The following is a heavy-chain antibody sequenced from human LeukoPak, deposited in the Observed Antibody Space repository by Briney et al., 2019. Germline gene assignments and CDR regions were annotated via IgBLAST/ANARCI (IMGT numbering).Heavy chain of an antibody. CDR1: GYSISSGYY. D-gene: IGHD5-24*01. J-gene: IGHJ4*02. V-gene: IGHV4-38-2*01. Sequence: KPSETLSLTCAVSGYSISSGYYRGWIRQPPGKGLEWIGSIYHSGSTYRNPSLKSRVTISVDTSKNQFSLKLSSVTAADTAVYYCARGRMGGEVRLMALVHWGQGTLVTVSS. CDR2: IYHSGST. CDR3: ARGRMGGEVRLMALVH.